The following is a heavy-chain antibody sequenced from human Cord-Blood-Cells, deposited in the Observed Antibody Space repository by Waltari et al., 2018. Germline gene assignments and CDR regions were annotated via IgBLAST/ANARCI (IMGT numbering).Heavy chain of an antibody. V-gene: IGHV6-1*01. CDR2: TYYRSKWYN. D-gene: IGHD6-13*01. J-gene: IGHJ6*02. CDR1: A. Sequence: AWNWIRQSPSRGLEWLGRTYYRSKWYNDYAVSVKSRITINPDTSKNQFSLQLNSVTPEDTAVYYCARVAAAGYYYYYGMDVWGQGTTVTVSS. CDR3: ARVAAAGYYYYYGMDV.